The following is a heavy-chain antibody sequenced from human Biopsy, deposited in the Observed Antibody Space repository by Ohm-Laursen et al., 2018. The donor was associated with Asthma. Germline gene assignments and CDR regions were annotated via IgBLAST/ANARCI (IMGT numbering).Heavy chain of an antibody. CDR2: INPSGGST. V-gene: IGHV1-46*01. D-gene: IGHD5-18*01. J-gene: IGHJ4*02. CDR3: ARFKRGYSYGYAGVFDY. CDR1: GYTFTSYY. Sequence: SSVKVSCKASGYTFTSYYMHWVRQAPGQGLEWMGIINPSGGSTSYAQKFQGRVTMTRDTSTSTVYMELSSLRSGDTAVYYCARFKRGYSYGYAGVFDYWGQGTLVTVSS.